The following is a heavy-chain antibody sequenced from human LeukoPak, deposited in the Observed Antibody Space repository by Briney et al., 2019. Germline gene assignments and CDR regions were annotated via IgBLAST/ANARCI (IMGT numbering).Heavy chain of an antibody. Sequence: SQTLSLTCTVSGGSISSGDYTWTWIRQPPGKGLEWIGRMHYGGSPSYNPSLQSRVTISADTSKNQFSLKLSSVTAADTAVYYCARGYCSGGSCFEFDYWGQGTLVTVSS. CDR3: ARGYCSGGSCFEFDY. CDR2: MHYGGSP. J-gene: IGHJ4*02. V-gene: IGHV4-30-4*01. D-gene: IGHD2-15*01. CDR1: GGSISSGDYT.